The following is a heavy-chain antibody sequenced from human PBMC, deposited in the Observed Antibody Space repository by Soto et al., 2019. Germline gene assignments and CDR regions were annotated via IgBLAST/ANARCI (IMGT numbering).Heavy chain of an antibody. Sequence: SETLSLTCTVSGGSVTSGTYYWSWIRQPPGKGLEYIGYIYYSGSTNYNPSLNSRVTISVDTPKNQFSLKLSSATAADTALYYCASANAGAFNIWGQGTMVTVSS. CDR3: ASANAGAFNI. CDR2: IYYSGST. CDR1: GGSVTSGTYY. V-gene: IGHV4-61*01. J-gene: IGHJ3*02.